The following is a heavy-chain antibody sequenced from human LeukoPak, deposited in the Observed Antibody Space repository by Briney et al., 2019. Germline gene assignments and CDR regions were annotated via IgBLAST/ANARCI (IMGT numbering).Heavy chain of an antibody. D-gene: IGHD3-10*01. Sequence: PGGSLRLSCAASGFTVSSNYMSWVRQAPGKGLEWVSVIYSGGSTYYADSVKGRFTISRDNAKNSLYLQVNSLRGEDTAVYYCARDGYGSGSHDYWGQGTLVTVSS. CDR1: GFTVSSNY. CDR3: ARDGYGSGSHDY. CDR2: IYSGGST. J-gene: IGHJ4*02. V-gene: IGHV3-53*01.